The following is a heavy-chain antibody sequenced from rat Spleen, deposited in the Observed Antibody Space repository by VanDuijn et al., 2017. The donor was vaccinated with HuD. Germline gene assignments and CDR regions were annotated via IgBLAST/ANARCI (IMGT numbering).Heavy chain of an antibody. J-gene: IGHJ2*01. V-gene: IGHV5-46*01. Sequence: EVQLVESGGGLVQPGRSMKLSCAASGFTFSSFPMAWGRQAPTKGMEWVATISTSGGSTYYRDSVKGRFTICRDNAKSTLYLQMNSLRSEDTATYYCTRVGFGYGGYGGFAYWGQGVMVTVSS. D-gene: IGHD1-11*01. CDR1: GFTFSSFP. CDR2: ISTSGGST. CDR3: TRVGFGYGGYGGFAY.